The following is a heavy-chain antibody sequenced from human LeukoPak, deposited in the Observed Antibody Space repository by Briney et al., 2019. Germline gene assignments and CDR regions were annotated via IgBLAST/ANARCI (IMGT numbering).Heavy chain of an antibody. CDR3: AKDKIGGYCSGASCYAGYYFYGMEV. D-gene: IGHD2-15*01. J-gene: IGHJ6*02. CDR1: GFTFGSYG. CDR2: MSYDGSNK. Sequence: GTSLRLSCAASGFTFGSYGMHWVRQAPGKGLEWVAVMSYDGSNKYYGDSVKGRFTISRDNSKNTLYLQMDSLRAEDTAVYYCAKDKIGGYCSGASCYAGYYFYGMEVWGQGPRSPSP. V-gene: IGHV3-30*18.